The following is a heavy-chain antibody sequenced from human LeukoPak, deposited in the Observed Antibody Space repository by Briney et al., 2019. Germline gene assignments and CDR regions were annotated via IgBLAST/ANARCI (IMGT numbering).Heavy chain of an antibody. J-gene: IGHJ5*02. V-gene: IGHV4-34*01. Sequence: PSETLSLTCAVYGGSFSGYYWSWIRQPPGKGLEWIGEINHSGSTNYNPSLKSRVTISVDTSKNQFSLKLSSVTAADTAVYYCARGPCITVAGRRSWFDPWGQGTLVTVSS. D-gene: IGHD6-19*01. CDR1: GGSFSGYY. CDR2: INHSGST. CDR3: ARGPCITVAGRRSWFDP.